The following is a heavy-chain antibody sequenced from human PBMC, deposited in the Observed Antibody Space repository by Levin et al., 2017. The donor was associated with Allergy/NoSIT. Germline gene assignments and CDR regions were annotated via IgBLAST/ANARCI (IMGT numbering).Heavy chain of an antibody. J-gene: IGHJ4*02. CDR3: ARDSRNTAMVLDYYFDY. Sequence: PSETLSLTCTVSGGSISSGGYYWSWIRQPAGKGLEWIGRIYPSGSTNYNPSLKSRVTISVDTSKNQFSLKLSSVTAADTAVYFCARDSRNTAMVLDYYFDYWGQGTLVTVSS. CDR1: GGSISSGGYY. D-gene: IGHD5-18*01. CDR2: IYPSGST. V-gene: IGHV4-61*02.